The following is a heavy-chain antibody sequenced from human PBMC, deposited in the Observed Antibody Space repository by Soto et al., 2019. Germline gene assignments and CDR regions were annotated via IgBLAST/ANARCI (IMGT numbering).Heavy chain of an antibody. J-gene: IGHJ4*02. Sequence: GGSLRLSCRASGFIFSNFWMNWVRQAPGKGLEWLGNINEDGSATTFVDSVKGRFSTSRDNAERSLYLQMNGLRAEDTAVYYCARGTSTPGFDYLGQGALVTVSS. CDR3: ARGTSTPGFDY. CDR2: INEDGSAT. D-gene: IGHD1-1*01. V-gene: IGHV3-7*04. CDR1: GFIFSNFW.